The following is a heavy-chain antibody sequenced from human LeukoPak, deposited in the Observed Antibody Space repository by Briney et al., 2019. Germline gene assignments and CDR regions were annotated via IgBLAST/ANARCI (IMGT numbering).Heavy chain of an antibody. J-gene: IGHJ4*02. Sequence: PGGSLRLSCAASGLTHCSKYMSWVRQAPGKGVEWVSVISSGGRTYYTECVMGGCTISKDNSKNRPYLQMNSLTAEDTAVYYCARSYCAVQMFDYWGQGTLVTVSS. CDR1: GLTHCSKY. CDR3: ARSYCAVQMFDY. D-gene: IGHD5-24*01. V-gene: IGHV3-53*01. CDR2: ISSGGRT.